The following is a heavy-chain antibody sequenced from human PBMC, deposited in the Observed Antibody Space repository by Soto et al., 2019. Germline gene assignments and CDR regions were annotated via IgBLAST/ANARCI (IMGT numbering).Heavy chain of an antibody. CDR3: ARTLRYAFAM. J-gene: IGHJ3*02. CDR1: GFTFSSYA. CDR2: ISSNGGST. V-gene: IGHV3-64*01. Sequence: GGSLRLSCAASGFTFSSYAMHWVRQAPGKGLEYVSAISSNGGSTYYANSVKGRFTISRDNSKITLYLQMGSLRAEDMAVYDCARTLRYAFAMWGQGTMVTVSS.